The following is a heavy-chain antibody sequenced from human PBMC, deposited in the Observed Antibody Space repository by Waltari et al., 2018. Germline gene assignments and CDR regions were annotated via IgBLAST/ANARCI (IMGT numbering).Heavy chain of an antibody. CDR2: FSGSGRDR. CDR3: SGGVGGTIGSDF. V-gene: IGHV3-23*01. Sequence: EVQLLESGGGLVQPGGSLRLSFKASGFTFANYGMSWFRQAPGRGLEWVSGFSGSGRDRYYAPAVKGRFIIPRDNSKNTLNLQMDSLRLDDTALYYCSGGVGGTIGSDFWGQGTQVTVSS. J-gene: IGHJ4*02. D-gene: IGHD2-8*02. CDR1: GFTFANYG.